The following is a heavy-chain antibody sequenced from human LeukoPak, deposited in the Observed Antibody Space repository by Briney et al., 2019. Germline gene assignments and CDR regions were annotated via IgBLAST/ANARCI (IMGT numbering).Heavy chain of an antibody. CDR2: ISAYNGNT. D-gene: IGHD2-2*01. J-gene: IGHJ2*01. CDR3: ARVDGGFCTPTNCPPGYWFFDL. V-gene: IGHV1-18*04. CDR1: GYTLNTYG. Sequence: ASMKVSCKASGYTLNTYGVSWVRQAPGQGLEWMGWISAYNGNTNYAQTFQDRVTITTDTSTSTVYMELRSLTSDDTAVYYCARVDGGFCTPTNCPPGYWFFDLWGRGTLVTVSS.